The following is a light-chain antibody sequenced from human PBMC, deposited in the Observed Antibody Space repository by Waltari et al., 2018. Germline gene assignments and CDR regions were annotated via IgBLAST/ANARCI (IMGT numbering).Light chain of an antibody. Sequence: EIVLTQSPATLSLSPGERATLSCRASQSVGDYLAWHQQKPGQAPRLLIYDASNRATGIPARFIGSGSGTDFTLTISSLEPEDFAVYYCQQRSNWPRYTFGQGTKLEIK. V-gene: IGKV3-11*01. J-gene: IGKJ2*01. CDR1: QSVGDY. CDR2: DAS. CDR3: QQRSNWPRYT.